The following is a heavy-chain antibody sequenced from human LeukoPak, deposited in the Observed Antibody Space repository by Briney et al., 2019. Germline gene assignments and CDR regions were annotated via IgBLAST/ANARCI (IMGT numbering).Heavy chain of an antibody. J-gene: IGHJ4*02. CDR1: GFTFSTYA. D-gene: IGHD2-15*01. CDR2: ISSSGSTI. Sequence: PGGSLRLSCAASGFTFSTYAMSWIRQAPGKGLEWVSYISSSGSTIYYADSVKGRFTISRDNAKNSLYLQMNSLRAEDTAVYYCARFGNGGSCYSPFDYWGQGTLVTVSP. V-gene: IGHV3-11*01. CDR3: ARFGNGGSCYSPFDY.